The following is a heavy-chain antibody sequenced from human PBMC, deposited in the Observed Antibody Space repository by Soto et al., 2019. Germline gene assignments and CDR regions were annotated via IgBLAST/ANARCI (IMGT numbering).Heavy chain of an antibody. J-gene: IGHJ6*02. CDR1: GGSISSYY. D-gene: IGHD6-13*01. V-gene: IGHV4-4*07. CDR2: IYTSGST. CDR3: ASLPEAGYYYYGMDV. Sequence: PSETLSLTCTVSGGSISSYYWSWIRQPAGKGLEWIGRIYTSGSTNYNPSLKSRVTMSVDTSKNQFSLKLSSVTAADTAVYYCASLPEAGYYYYGMDVWGQGTQVTVSS.